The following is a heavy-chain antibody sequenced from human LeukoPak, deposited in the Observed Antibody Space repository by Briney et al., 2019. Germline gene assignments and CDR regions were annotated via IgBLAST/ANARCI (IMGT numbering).Heavy chain of an antibody. CDR2: INPSGGST. CDR3: ARWGMGLTRHYYFDY. D-gene: IGHD2-21*02. Sequence: APVKVSCKASGYTFTSYYMHWVRQAPGQGLEWMGIINPSGGSTSYAQKFQGRVTMTRDTSTSTVYMELSSLRSEDTAVYYCARWGMGLTRHYYFDYWGQGTLVTVSS. V-gene: IGHV1-46*01. CDR1: GYTFTSYY. J-gene: IGHJ4*02.